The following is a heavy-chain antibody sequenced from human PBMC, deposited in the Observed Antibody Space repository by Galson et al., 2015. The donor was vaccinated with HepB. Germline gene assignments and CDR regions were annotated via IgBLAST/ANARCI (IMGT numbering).Heavy chain of an antibody. CDR2: INSDGSST. V-gene: IGHV3-74*01. Sequence: SLRLSCAASGFTFSSYWMHWVRQTPGKGLVWVSRINSDGSSTSYADSVKGRFTISRDNAKNTLYLQMSSLRAEDTAAYHCVGEYYYDSSAYRFDPWGQGTLVTVSS. CDR1: GFTFSSYW. CDR3: VGEYYYDSSAYRFDP. J-gene: IGHJ5*02. D-gene: IGHD3-22*01.